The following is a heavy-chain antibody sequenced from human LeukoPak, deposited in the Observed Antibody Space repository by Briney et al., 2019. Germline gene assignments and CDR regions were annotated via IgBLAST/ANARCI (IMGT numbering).Heavy chain of an antibody. Sequence: ASVKVSCKVSGYTLTELSMHWVRQAPGKGLEWMGGVDPEDGETVYAQKFQGRVTMTEDTSTDTAYMELCSLRSEDTAVYYCATVSRWYQGTEGYHFDYWGQGTLVTVP. CDR2: VDPEDGET. J-gene: IGHJ4*02. CDR3: ATVSRWYQGTEGYHFDY. CDR1: GYTLTELS. V-gene: IGHV1-24*01. D-gene: IGHD4-23*01.